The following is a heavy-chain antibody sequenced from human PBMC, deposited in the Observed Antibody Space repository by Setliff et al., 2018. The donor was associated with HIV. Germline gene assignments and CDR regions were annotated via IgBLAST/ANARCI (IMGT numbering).Heavy chain of an antibody. D-gene: IGHD1-26*01. CDR2: INHSGST. Sequence: SETLSLTCAVYGGSFSGYYWIWIRQPPGKGLEWIGEINHSGSTNHNPSLKSRVTISVDTSKNQFSLKLSFVTAADTAVYYCARGVVGATYNPFDYWGQGTLVTVSS. CDR1: GGSFSGYY. V-gene: IGHV4-34*01. J-gene: IGHJ4*02. CDR3: ARGVVGATYNPFDY.